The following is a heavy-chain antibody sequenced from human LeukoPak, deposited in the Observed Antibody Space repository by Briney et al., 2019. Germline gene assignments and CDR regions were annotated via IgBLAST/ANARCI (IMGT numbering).Heavy chain of an antibody. V-gene: IGHV5-51*01. CDR2: IYPGDSDT. J-gene: IGHJ4*02. CDR3: ARHSASSSWYVYFDY. Sequence: GESLKISCKGSGYGFTSYWIGWVRQMPGKGLEWMGIIYPGDSDTRYSPSFQGQVTISADKSISTAYLQWSSLKASDTATYYCARHSASSSWYVYFDYWGQGTLVTVSS. CDR1: GYGFTSYW. D-gene: IGHD6-13*01.